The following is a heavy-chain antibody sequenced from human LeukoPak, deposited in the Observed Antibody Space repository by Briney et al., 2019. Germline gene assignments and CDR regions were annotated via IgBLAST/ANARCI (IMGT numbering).Heavy chain of an antibody. CDR1: GYTFTSYG. CDR3: ARSEAAAGNFGYFDY. D-gene: IGHD6-13*01. J-gene: IGHJ4*02. Sequence: GASVKVSCKASGYTFTSYGISWVRQAPGQGLEWMGWINAGNGNTKYSQKFQGRVTITRDTSASTAYMELSSLRSEDTAVYYCARSEAAAGNFGYFDYWGQGTLVTVSS. CDR2: INAGNGNT. V-gene: IGHV1-3*01.